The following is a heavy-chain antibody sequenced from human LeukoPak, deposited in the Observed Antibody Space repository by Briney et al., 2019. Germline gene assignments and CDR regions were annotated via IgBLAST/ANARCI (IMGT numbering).Heavy chain of an antibody. Sequence: PGGSLRLSCAASGFTFSSYAMRWVRQAPGKGLEWVAVISFDGSNKYNADSVKGRFTISRDNSKNTLYLQMNGLRAEDSAVFYCARGHRSSWQNYYHYGMDVWGKGTTVTVSS. CDR1: GFTFSSYA. J-gene: IGHJ6*04. D-gene: IGHD6-13*01. CDR3: ARGHRSSWQNYYHYGMDV. V-gene: IGHV3-30*04. CDR2: ISFDGSNK.